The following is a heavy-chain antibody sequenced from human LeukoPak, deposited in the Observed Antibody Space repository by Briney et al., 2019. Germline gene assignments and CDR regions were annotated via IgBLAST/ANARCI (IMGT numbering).Heavy chain of an antibody. CDR2: INAGNGNT. CDR1: GYTFTSYA. J-gene: IGHJ4*02. CDR3: AREREGSGWYPTFDY. V-gene: IGHV1-3*01. Sequence: ASVKVSCKASGYTFTSYALYWVRQAPGQRLEWMGWINAGNGNTKYSQKFQGRVTITRDTSASTVYMELSSLRSEDMAVYYCAREREGSGWYPTFDYWGQGTLVTVSS. D-gene: IGHD6-19*01.